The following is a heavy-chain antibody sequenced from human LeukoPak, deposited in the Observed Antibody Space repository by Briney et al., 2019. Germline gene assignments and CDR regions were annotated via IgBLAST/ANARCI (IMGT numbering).Heavy chain of an antibody. D-gene: IGHD3-10*01. CDR1: GYSISSGYY. Sequence: PSETLSLTCTVSGYSISSGYYWGWIRQPPGKGLEWIGSIYHSGSTYYNPSLKSRVTISVDTSKNQFSLKLSSVTAADTAVYYCASSLVSSRGFDYWGQGTLVTVSS. CDR3: ASSLVSSRGFDY. CDR2: IYHSGST. J-gene: IGHJ4*02. V-gene: IGHV4-38-2*02.